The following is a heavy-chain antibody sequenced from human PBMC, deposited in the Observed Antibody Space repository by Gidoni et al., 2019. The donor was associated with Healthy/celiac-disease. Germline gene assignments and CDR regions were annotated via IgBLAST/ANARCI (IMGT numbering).Heavy chain of an antibody. V-gene: IGHV4-38-2*02. CDR2: IYHSGST. CDR1: GYSISSGYY. J-gene: IGHJ3*02. Sequence: QVQLQASGPGLVKPSATLSLTCTVPGYSISSGYYWGWIRQPPGKGLEWMGSIYHSGSTYYNPSLKSRVTISVDTSKNKFSLKLSSVTAADTAVYYCARAHYGSGSYPDAFDIWGQGTMVTVSS. CDR3: ARAHYGSGSYPDAFDI. D-gene: IGHD3-10*01.